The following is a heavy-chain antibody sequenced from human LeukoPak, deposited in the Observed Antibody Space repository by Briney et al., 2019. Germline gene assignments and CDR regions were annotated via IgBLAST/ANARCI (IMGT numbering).Heavy chain of an antibody. CDR1: GFTFSSYG. CDR3: ARDAAGYCGGDCYVDY. V-gene: IGHV3-33*01. CDR2: IWYDGSNK. D-gene: IGHD2-21*02. Sequence: PGGSLRLSCAASGFTFSSYGMHWVRQAPGKGLEWVAVIWYDGSNKYYADSVKGRFTISRDNSKNTLYLQMNSLRAEDTAVYYCARDAAGYCGGDCYVDYWGQGTLVTVSS. J-gene: IGHJ4*02.